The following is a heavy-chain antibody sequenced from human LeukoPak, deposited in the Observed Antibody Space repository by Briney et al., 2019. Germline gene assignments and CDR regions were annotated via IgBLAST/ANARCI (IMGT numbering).Heavy chain of an antibody. CDR2: ISWNSGSI. Sequence: GGSLRLSCAASGFTFDDYAMHWVRQAPGKGLEWVSDISWNSGSIGYADSVKGRFTISRDNAKNSLYLQMNSLRAEDTALYYCAKDFRAAPREGYFDYWGQGTLVTVSS. J-gene: IGHJ4*02. CDR1: GFTFDDYA. D-gene: IGHD6-25*01. CDR3: AKDFRAAPREGYFDY. V-gene: IGHV3-9*01.